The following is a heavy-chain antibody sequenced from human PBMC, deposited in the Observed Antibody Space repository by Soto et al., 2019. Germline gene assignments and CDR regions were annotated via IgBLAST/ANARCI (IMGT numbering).Heavy chain of an antibody. Sequence: SGPTLVNPTQTLTLTCTFSGFSLSTSGVRVDWIRQPPGKALEWLELIYWDEDKRYSPSLKSRLTITKDTSKNQVVLTMTNMGPVDTANCNCPLRRDTTLALDQWGPGTLVAVSS. CDR2: IYWDEDK. J-gene: IGHJ5*02. CDR3: PLRRDTTLALDQ. D-gene: IGHD5-18*01. V-gene: IGHV2-5*02. CDR1: GFSLSTSGVR.